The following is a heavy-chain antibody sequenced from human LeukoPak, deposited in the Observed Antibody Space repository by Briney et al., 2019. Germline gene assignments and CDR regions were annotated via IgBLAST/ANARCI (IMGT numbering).Heavy chain of an antibody. CDR3: ATRYCSSTSCSRTKYYGMDV. CDR2: IIPIFGTA. J-gene: IGHJ6*04. Sequence: ASVKVSCKASGGTFSSYAISWVRQAPGQGLEWMGGIIPIFGTANYAQKFQGRVTITADESTSTPYMELSSLRSEDTAVYYCATRYCSSTSCSRTKYYGMDVWGKGTTVTVSS. V-gene: IGHV1-69*13. D-gene: IGHD2-2*01. CDR1: GGTFSSYA.